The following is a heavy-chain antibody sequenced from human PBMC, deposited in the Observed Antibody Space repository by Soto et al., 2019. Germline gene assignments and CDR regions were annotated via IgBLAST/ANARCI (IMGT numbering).Heavy chain of an antibody. V-gene: IGHV1-46*01. CDR1: GYTFSSYY. CDR3: ARDHIAAADTYALDI. D-gene: IGHD6-25*01. Sequence: VKVSCKASGYTFSSYYMHWVRQAPGQGLEWVGLINPGTGATTYAQKFQGRATMTSDTSTSTVYMELRSLTSEDTAVYYCARDHIAAADTYALDIWGQGTMVTVS. J-gene: IGHJ3*02. CDR2: INPGTGAT.